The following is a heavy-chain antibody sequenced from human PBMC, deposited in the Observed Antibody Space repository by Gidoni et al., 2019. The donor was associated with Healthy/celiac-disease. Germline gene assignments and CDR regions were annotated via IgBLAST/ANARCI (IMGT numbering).Heavy chain of an antibody. D-gene: IGHD6-19*01. V-gene: IGHV3-53*01. CDR2: IYSGGST. CDR1: GFTVSSNY. J-gene: IGHJ3*02. Sequence: EVQLVESGGGLIQPGGSLRLSCAASGFTVSSNYMSWVRQAPGKGLEWVSVIYSGGSTYYADSVKGRFTISRDNSKNTLYLQMNSLRAEDTAVYYCARDSGIAVAAEAFDIWGQGTMVTVSS. CDR3: ARDSGIAVAAEAFDI.